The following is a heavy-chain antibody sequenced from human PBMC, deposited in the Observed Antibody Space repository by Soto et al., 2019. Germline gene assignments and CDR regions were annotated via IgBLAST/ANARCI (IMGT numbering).Heavy chain of an antibody. D-gene: IGHD4-17*01. Sequence: SVKVSCKASGFTFTSSAVQWVRQARGQRLEWIGWIVVGSGNTNYAQKFQERVTITRDMSTSTAYMELSSLRSEDTAVYYCAADIDYGDWYYFDYWGQGTLVTVSS. CDR1: GFTFTSSA. CDR3: AADIDYGDWYYFDY. CDR2: IVVGSGNT. J-gene: IGHJ4*02. V-gene: IGHV1-58*01.